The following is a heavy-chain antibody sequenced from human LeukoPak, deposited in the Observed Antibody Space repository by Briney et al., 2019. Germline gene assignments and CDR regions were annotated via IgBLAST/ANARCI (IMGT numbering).Heavy chain of an antibody. V-gene: IGHV1-18*01. CDR2: ISAYNGNT. CDR3: ARDGRVRYSYGQIHYYYYMDV. CDR1: GYTFTSYG. Sequence: GASVKVSCKASGYTFTSYGISWVRQAPGQGLEWMGWISAYNGNTNYAQKLQGRVTMTTDTSTSTVYMELSSLRSEDTAMYYCARDGRVRYSYGQIHYYYYMDVWGKGTTVTVSS. J-gene: IGHJ6*03. D-gene: IGHD5-18*01.